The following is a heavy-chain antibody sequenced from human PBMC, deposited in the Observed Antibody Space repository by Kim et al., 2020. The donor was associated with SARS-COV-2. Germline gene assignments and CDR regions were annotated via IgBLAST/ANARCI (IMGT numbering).Heavy chain of an antibody. CDR1: GFTFSHYW. D-gene: IGHD5-18*01. J-gene: IGHJ4*02. CDR2: IDSAGTST. V-gene: IGHV3-74*03. Sequence: GGSLRLSCEASGFTFSHYWMHWVRQVPGKGLVWVSHIDSAGTSTTYANSVKGRFTISRDNAQSTLYLQMNTLGAEDTAVYYCVRDNYGYDYWGQGTLVTVSS. CDR3: VRDNYGYDY.